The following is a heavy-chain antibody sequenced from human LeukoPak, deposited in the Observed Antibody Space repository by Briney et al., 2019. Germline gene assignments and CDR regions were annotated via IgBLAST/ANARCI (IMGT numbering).Heavy chain of an antibody. CDR3: AREYYYDSSGYYFEVWFDP. D-gene: IGHD3-22*01. CDR1: VCTFSSYA. CDR2: IIPIFGTA. J-gene: IGHJ5*02. Sequence: GASVKVSCKASVCTFSSYAISWVRQAPGQGLEWMGGIIPIFGTANYAQKFQGRVTITADESTSTAYMELSSLRSEDTAVYYCAREYYYDSSGYYFEVWFDPWGQGTLVTVSS. V-gene: IGHV1-69*13.